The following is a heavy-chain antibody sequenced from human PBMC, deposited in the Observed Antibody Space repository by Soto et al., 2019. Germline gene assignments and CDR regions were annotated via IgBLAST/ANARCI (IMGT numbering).Heavy chain of an antibody. Sequence: QITLNESGPTVVRPTETLTLTCRFSGFSLTTSGVGVGWIRQSPGKAPEWLALIYWDDDKRYSASLKSRLTILKDTSKNQVVLTVSDLEPTDTATYYCAHRVLRTVFGLVTTTAIYFDFWGQGTPVAVSS. CDR2: IYWDDDK. D-gene: IGHD3-3*01. CDR1: GFSLTTSGVG. CDR3: AHRVLRTVFGLVTTTAIYFDF. J-gene: IGHJ4*02. V-gene: IGHV2-5*02.